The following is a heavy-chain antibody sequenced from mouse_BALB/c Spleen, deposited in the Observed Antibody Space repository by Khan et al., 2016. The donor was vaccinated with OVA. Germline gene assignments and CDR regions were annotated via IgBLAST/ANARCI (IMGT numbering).Heavy chain of an antibody. CDR1: GYTFTDYS. CDR2: INTETGEP. CDR3: ARRRHWYVDV. J-gene: IGHJ1*01. V-gene: IGHV9-2-1*01. Sequence: QIQLVQSGPELKKPGETVKISCKASGYTFTDYSMNWVKQAPGKGLKWMGWINTETGEPTYAHDFKGRFAFSLETSARPAFLQINNLNNEDAATYFCARRRHWYVDVWGAETTVTVSS.